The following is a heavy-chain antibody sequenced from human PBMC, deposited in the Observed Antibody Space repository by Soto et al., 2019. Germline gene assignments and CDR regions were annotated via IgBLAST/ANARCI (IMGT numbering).Heavy chain of an antibody. D-gene: IGHD6-13*01. CDR3: ARDRRVAAAGSDKYDYYYGMDV. CDR1: GGSISSGGYY. V-gene: IGHV4-31*03. Sequence: SETLSLTCTVSGGSISSGGYYWIWIRQHPGRGREGIGYIYFSGSTYYNPSLKNRITIPVDPSKNQFSLELTSVTAADAAVYYCARDRRVAAAGSDKYDYYYGMDVWGQGTTVTVSS. CDR2: IYFSGST. J-gene: IGHJ6*02.